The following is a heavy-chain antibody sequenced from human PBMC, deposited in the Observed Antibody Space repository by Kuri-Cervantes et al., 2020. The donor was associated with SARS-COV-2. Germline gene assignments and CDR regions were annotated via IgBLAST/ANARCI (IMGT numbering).Heavy chain of an antibody. CDR3: ARQEVVAATNWFDP. CDR1: GFTFSSYA. J-gene: IGHJ5*02. Sequence: GGSLRLSCAASGFTFSSYAMHWVRQAPGKGLEYVSAISSNGGSTYYANSVKGRFTISRDNSKNTLYLQMGSLRAEDMAVYYCARQEVVAATNWFDPWGQGTLVTVSS. D-gene: IGHD2-15*01. CDR2: ISSNGGST. V-gene: IGHV3-64*01.